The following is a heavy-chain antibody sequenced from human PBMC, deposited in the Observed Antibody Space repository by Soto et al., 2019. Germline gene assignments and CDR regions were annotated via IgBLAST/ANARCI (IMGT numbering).Heavy chain of an antibody. D-gene: IGHD2-15*01. CDR2: ISVYNGNT. V-gene: IGHV1-18*04. Sequence: QVQLVQSGAEVKKPGASVKVSCKASGYTFRNYGISWVRQAPGQGLEWMGWISVYNGNTNYAQKLQGRVTMTTDTYTRTAYMELRSLRSDDTAVYYCARVADTNPQDYWGQGTLVTVSS. CDR1: GYTFRNYG. CDR3: ARVADTNPQDY. J-gene: IGHJ4*02.